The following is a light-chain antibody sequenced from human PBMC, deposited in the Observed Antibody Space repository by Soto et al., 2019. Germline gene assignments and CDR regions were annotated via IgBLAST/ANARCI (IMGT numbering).Light chain of an antibody. J-gene: IGKJ1*01. CDR1: QSVSSN. CDR3: QQYNNWWT. CDR2: GAS. V-gene: IGKV3-15*01. Sequence: EIVMTQSPATLSVSPGERATLSCRASQSVSSNLAWYQQKPGQAPRLLIYGASTRATGIPARFSGSGSGTEFNLTISSLQSEYFAVYYCQQYNNWWTFGQGTKVEIK.